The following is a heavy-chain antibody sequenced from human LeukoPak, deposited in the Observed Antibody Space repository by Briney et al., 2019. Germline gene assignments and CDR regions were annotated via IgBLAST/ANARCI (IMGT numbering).Heavy chain of an antibody. Sequence: GESLKISCKGSGYSFTSYWIGWVRQMPGKGLEWMGIIYPGDSDTRYSPSFQGQVTISADKSISTAYLQWSSLKASDTAMYYCARHISKDSSSWYFGREHYYYYMDVWGKGTTVTVSS. J-gene: IGHJ6*03. CDR1: GYSFTSYW. CDR3: ARHISKDSSSWYFGREHYYYYMDV. CDR2: IYPGDSDT. V-gene: IGHV5-51*01. D-gene: IGHD6-13*01.